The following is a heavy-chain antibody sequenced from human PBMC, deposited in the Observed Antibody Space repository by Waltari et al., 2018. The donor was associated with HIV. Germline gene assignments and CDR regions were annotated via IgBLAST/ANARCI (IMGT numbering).Heavy chain of an antibody. CDR2: SSYSGTT. D-gene: IGHD3-16*01. Sequence: QVQLQESGPGLVKPSETLSLICSVSGGDMNRYNWNWIRQPPGKGLEWIGYSSYSGTTKYNPSLKSRVTISADTSKRQFSLGLTSVTAGDTGVYYCARDEGGVGPGGYYYYYGLDVWGQGTTVTVSS. CDR3: ARDEGGVGPGGYYYYYGLDV. J-gene: IGHJ6*02. V-gene: IGHV4-59*01. CDR1: GGDMNRYN.